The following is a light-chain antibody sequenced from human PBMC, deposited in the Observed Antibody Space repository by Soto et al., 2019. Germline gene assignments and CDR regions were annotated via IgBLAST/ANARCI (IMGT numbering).Light chain of an antibody. CDR2: AAS. V-gene: IGKV3-15*01. CDR1: QSITLN. Sequence: EIVMTQSPVTLSVSPGERATLSCRASQSITLNLAWYQHKPGQAPRLLFYAASTRASGIPARFSGSGSGTEFTLTISSLQSEDFAVYYCQHYNNWPLTFGGGTRVEIK. J-gene: IGKJ4*01. CDR3: QHYNNWPLT.